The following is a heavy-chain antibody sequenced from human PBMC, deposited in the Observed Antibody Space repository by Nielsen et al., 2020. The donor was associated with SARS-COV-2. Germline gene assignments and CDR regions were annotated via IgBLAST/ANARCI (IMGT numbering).Heavy chain of an antibody. Sequence: GGSLRLSCAASGFTFDDYGMSWVRQAPGKGLEWVSGINWNGGSTGYADSVKGRFTISRDNAKNSLYLQMNSLRAEDTAVYYCARGWGDTANPPFDYWGQGTLVTVSS. CDR2: INWNGGST. CDR3: ARGWGDTANPPFDY. D-gene: IGHD5-18*01. CDR1: GFTFDDYG. V-gene: IGHV3-20*04. J-gene: IGHJ4*02.